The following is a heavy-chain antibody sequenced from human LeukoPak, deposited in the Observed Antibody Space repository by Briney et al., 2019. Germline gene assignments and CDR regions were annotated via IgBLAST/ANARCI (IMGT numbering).Heavy chain of an antibody. Sequence: ASVKVSCKASGYTFTTYGISWVRQAPGQGLEWMGWISAYNGNTNYAQKFQGRVTITRNTSISTAYMELSSLRSEDTAVYYCARGPIVVVVAADYYFDYWGQGTLVTVSS. CDR3: ARGPIVVVVAADYYFDY. J-gene: IGHJ4*02. CDR2: ISAYNGNT. CDR1: GYTFTTYG. V-gene: IGHV1-18*01. D-gene: IGHD2-15*01.